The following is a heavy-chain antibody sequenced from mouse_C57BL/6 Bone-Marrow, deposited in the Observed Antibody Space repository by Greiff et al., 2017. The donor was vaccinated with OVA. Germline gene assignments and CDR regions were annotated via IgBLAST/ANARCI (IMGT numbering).Heavy chain of an antibody. D-gene: IGHD3-3*01. CDR2: INPGSGGT. Sequence: VQLQQSGAELVRPGPSVKVSCKASGYAFTNYLIEWVKQRPGQGLEWIGVINPGSGGTNYNEKFKGKATLTADKSSSTAYMQLSSLTSEDSAVYICAILGMDYWGQGTSVTVSS. CDR1: GYAFTNYL. CDR3: AILGMDY. V-gene: IGHV1-54*01. J-gene: IGHJ4*01.